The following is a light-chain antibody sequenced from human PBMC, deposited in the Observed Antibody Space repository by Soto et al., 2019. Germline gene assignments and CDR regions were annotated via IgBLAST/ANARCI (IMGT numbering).Light chain of an antibody. Sequence: QSALAQPTSVSGSLGQSIAISCTGTSSDVGGYDYVSWYQQIPGKAPKLIIFEVNRRPSGVSDRFSGFKSGNTASLTISGLQAEDEADFFCCSYAGNGAWVFGGGTKLTVL. J-gene: IGLJ3*02. V-gene: IGLV2-14*01. CDR2: EVN. CDR1: SSDVGGYDY. CDR3: CSYAGNGAWV.